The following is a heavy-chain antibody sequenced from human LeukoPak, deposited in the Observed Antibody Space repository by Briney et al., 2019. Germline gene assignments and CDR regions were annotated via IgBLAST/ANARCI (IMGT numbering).Heavy chain of an antibody. Sequence: SQTLSLTCAISGDSVSTKTATWNWIRQSPSRGLEWLGRTYYRSKWYNDYAVSVKSRITINPDTSKNQFSLQLNSVTPEDTAAYYCARDPDPFSRLSVFDIWGQGTMVTVSS. CDR1: GDSVSTKTAT. D-gene: IGHD3-16*02. J-gene: IGHJ3*02. CDR2: TYYRSKWYN. CDR3: ARDPDPFSRLSVFDI. V-gene: IGHV6-1*01.